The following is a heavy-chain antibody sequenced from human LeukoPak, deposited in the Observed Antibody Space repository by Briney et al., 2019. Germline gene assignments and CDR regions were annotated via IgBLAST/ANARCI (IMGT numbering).Heavy chain of an antibody. D-gene: IGHD3-10*01. CDR3: AKDKNYYGSGSYGNDY. CDR2: ISESGSAT. J-gene: IGHJ4*02. Sequence: GGSLRLSCAASGFTFSNYAMTWVRQAPGKGLEWVSTISESGSATYYADSVKGRFTISRDNSKNTLYLQMNSLRAEDTAVYYCAKDKNYYGSGSYGNDYWGQGTLVTVSS. CDR1: GFTFSNYA. V-gene: IGHV3-23*01.